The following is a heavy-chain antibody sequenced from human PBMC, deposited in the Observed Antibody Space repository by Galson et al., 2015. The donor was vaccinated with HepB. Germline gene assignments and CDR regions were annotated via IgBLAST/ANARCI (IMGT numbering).Heavy chain of an antibody. CDR3: ARHYGGYYDSTGD. V-gene: IGHV5-10-1*01. CDR2: IDPRDSYT. J-gene: IGHJ1*01. CDR1: GYNFTSYW. Sequence: SGAEVKKPGESLRVSCKGSGYNFTSYWISWVRQMPGKGLEWMGRIDPRDSYTNYSPSFQGHVTISTDKSISTAYLQWNSLKASDTAMYYCARHYGGYYDSTGDWGQGTLVTVSS. D-gene: IGHD3-22*01.